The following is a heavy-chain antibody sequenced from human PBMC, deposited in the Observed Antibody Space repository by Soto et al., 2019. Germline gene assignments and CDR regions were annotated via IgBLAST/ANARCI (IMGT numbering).Heavy chain of an antibody. Sequence: PSETLSLTCAFSGVSISSSNWWRWVREPPGEGLEWIGEIYHSGSTNYNPSLKSRVTISVDKSKNQFSLKLSSVTAADTAVYYCARDRRGGVGAAAINYSSSYGMDVWGQGTTVTVSS. J-gene: IGHJ6*02. CDR2: IYHSGST. D-gene: IGHD3-10*01. CDR1: GVSISSSNW. CDR3: ARDRRGGVGAAAINYSSSYGMDV. V-gene: IGHV4-4*02.